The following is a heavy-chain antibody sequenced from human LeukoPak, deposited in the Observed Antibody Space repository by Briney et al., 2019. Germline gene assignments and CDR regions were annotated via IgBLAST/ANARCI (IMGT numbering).Heavy chain of an antibody. J-gene: IGHJ4*02. V-gene: IGHV4-59*01. Sequence: ASETLSLTCTVSGGSISRYYWSWIRQPPGKGLEWIGYIYYSGSTNYNPSLKSRVTISVDTSKNQFSLKLSSVTAADTAVYYCARAEEQLVYDYWGQGTLVTVSS. CDR3: ARAEEQLVYDY. D-gene: IGHD6-6*01. CDR1: GGSISRYY. CDR2: IYYSGST.